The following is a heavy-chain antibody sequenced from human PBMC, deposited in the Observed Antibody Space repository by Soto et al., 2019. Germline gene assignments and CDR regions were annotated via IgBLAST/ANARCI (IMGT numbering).Heavy chain of an antibody. CDR2: ISGSGGST. Sequence: EVQLLESGGGLVQPGGSLRLSCAASGFTFSSYAMSWVRQAAGKGLEWVSAISGSGGSTYYADSVKGRFTISRDNSKNTLYLQMNSLRAEDTAVYYCAKDPLWWSPGVKNWFDPWGQGTLVTVSS. CDR1: GFTFSSYA. J-gene: IGHJ5*02. D-gene: IGHD3-16*01. V-gene: IGHV3-23*01. CDR3: AKDPLWWSPGVKNWFDP.